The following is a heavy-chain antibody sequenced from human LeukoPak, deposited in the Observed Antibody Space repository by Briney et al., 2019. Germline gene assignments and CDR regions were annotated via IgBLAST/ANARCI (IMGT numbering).Heavy chain of an antibody. D-gene: IGHD4-11*01. V-gene: IGHV4-59*12. CDR2: IYYSGST. CDR3: ARVDDYTPLDY. CDR1: GGSITSYY. Sequence: SETLSLTCTVSGGSITSYYWSWIRQPPGKGLEWIGDIYYSGSTNYNPSLKSRVTISVDTSKNQFSLKLSSVTAADTAVYYCARVDDYTPLDYWGQGTLVTVSS. J-gene: IGHJ4*02.